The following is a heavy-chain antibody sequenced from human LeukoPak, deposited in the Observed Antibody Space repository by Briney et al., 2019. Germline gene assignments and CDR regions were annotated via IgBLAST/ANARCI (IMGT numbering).Heavy chain of an antibody. D-gene: IGHD3-16*01. CDR3: AREEGRVGELPNDAFDI. V-gene: IGHV1-46*01. CDR2: INPSGGRT. Sequence: ASVKVSCKASGYILSSYYMHWVRQAPGQGLEWMGIINPSGGRTDYAQKFQGRVTMTRDTSTSTVYMELNSLRSEDTALYYCAREEGRVGELPNDAFDIWGQGTMVSVSS. J-gene: IGHJ3*02. CDR1: GYILSSYY.